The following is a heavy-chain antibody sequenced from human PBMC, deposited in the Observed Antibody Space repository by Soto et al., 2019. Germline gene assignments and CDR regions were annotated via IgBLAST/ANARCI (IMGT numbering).Heavy chain of an antibody. CDR1: GFNFSNHW. J-gene: IGHJ5*02. D-gene: IGHD2-21*02. Sequence: PXGSLLLSCAASGFNFSNHWMHWVRQRAAEGLVWVSRITSDGKSKAYAESVKGRFAISRDNAKNTLYLQMNGLTAEDTAVYYCARESGDWPLNWFDPWGQGTLVTVSS. CDR3: ARESGDWPLNWFDP. CDR2: ITSDGKSK. V-gene: IGHV3-74*01.